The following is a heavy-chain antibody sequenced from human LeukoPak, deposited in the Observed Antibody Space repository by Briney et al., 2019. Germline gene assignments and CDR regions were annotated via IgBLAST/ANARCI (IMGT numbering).Heavy chain of an antibody. CDR2: ISSSGSTI. V-gene: IGHV3-11*04. Sequence: GGSLRLSCAASGFTFSDYYMSWIRKPPGKGLEWVSYISSSGSTIYYADSVKGQFTISRDNAKNSLYLQMNSLRAEDTAVYYCARGFKVATIGVFDYWGQGTLVTVSS. D-gene: IGHD5-12*01. CDR3: ARGFKVATIGVFDY. CDR1: GFTFSDYY. J-gene: IGHJ4*02.